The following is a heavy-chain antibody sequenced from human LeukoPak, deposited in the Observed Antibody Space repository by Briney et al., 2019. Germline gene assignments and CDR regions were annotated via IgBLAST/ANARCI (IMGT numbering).Heavy chain of an antibody. D-gene: IGHD2/OR15-2a*01. V-gene: IGHV3-30*18. CDR2: ISYDATNK. CDR1: GFTFSSSD. Sequence: GGSLRLSCVASGFTFSSSDMHWVRQAPGKGLEWVAVISYDATNKYSADSVKGRFTLSRDNSKNTLYLQTNTLRDEDTAVYYCAKASSNYFYYFEYWGQGTLVTVSS. CDR3: AKASSNYFYYFEY. J-gene: IGHJ4*02.